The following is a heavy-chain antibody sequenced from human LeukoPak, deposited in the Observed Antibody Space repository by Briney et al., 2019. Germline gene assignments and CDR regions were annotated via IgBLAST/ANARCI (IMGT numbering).Heavy chain of an antibody. CDR1: GFTFSSYA. V-gene: IGHV3-23*01. CDR3: AKDRYYYGSGSPLDWFDP. J-gene: IGHJ5*02. D-gene: IGHD3-10*01. Sequence: GGSLRLSCAASGFTFSSYAMSWVRQAPGKGLEWVSAISGSGGSTYYADSVKGRFTISRDNSKNTLYLQMNSLRAEDTAVYYCAKDRYYYGSGSPLDWFDPWGQGTPVTVSS. CDR2: ISGSGGST.